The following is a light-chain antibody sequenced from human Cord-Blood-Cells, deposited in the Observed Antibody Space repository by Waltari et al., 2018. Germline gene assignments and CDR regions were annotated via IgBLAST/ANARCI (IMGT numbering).Light chain of an antibody. J-gene: IGKJ4*01. CDR2: WAS. V-gene: IGKV4-1*01. Sequence: DIVMNQSPESLAVSLCVRATSNGTSSPSGLYSSNNKNYLAWYQQKPGQPPKLLIYWASTRESGVPDRFSGSGSGTDFTLTISSLQAEDVAVYYCQQYYSSPLTFGGGTKVEIK. CDR3: QQYYSSPLT. CDR1: PSGLYSSNNKNY.